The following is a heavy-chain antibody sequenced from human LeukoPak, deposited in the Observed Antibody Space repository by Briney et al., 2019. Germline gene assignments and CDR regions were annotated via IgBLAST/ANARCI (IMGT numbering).Heavy chain of an antibody. Sequence: GGSLRLSCAGSGFTFSSYWMSWVRQAPGKGLEWVSAISGSGGSTYYADSVKGRFTISRDNSKNTLYLQMNSLRAEDTAVYYCAKVPRPITMVRGVMSSFFDYWGQGTLVTVSS. CDR3: AKVPRPITMVRGVMSSFFDY. J-gene: IGHJ4*02. CDR2: ISGSGGST. V-gene: IGHV3-23*01. D-gene: IGHD3-10*01. CDR1: GFTFSSYW.